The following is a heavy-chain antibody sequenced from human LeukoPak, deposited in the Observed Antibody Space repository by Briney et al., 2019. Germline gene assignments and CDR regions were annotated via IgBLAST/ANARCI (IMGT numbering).Heavy chain of an antibody. J-gene: IGHJ1*01. CDR1: GGSFSGNY. CDR2: INHSGST. D-gene: IGHD2-8*01. V-gene: IGHV4-34*01. CDR3: ARGLYFRAESFQH. Sequence: SETLSLTCAVYGGSFSGNYWSWIRQPPGKGLEWIGEINHSGSTNYNPSLKSRVTISVDTSKNQFSLKLSSVTAADTAVYYCARGLYFRAESFQHWGQGTLVTVSS.